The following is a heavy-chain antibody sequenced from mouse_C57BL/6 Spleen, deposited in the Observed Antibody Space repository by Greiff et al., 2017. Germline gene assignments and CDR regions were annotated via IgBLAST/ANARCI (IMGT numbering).Heavy chain of an antibody. CDR3: ARAKFAY. CDR2: ISSGSSTI. CDR1: GFTFSDYG. V-gene: IGHV5-17*01. Sequence: EVKLMESGGGLVKPGGSLKLSCAASGFTFSDYGMHWVRQAPEKGLEWVAYISSGSSTIYYADKVKGRFTISRDNAKNTLFLQMTSLRSEDTAMYYCARAKFAYWGQGTLVTVSA. J-gene: IGHJ3*01.